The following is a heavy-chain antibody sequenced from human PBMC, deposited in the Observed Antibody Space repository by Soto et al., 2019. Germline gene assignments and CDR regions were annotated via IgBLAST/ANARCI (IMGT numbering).Heavy chain of an antibody. CDR1: GYTFTSYG. CDR3: ARDRCTTDRCYAHHFDV. Sequence: QVQLVQSGGEVTKPGASVKVSCKSSGYTFTSYGVSWVRQAPGQGLEWLGWISVYTGDTKHAKKFQDRVTLTTEASASTAYMELRSMRSDDTAVYYCARDRCTTDRCYAHHFDVWGQGTTVTVSS. V-gene: IGHV1-18*04. J-gene: IGHJ6*02. D-gene: IGHD2-8*01. CDR2: ISVYTGDT.